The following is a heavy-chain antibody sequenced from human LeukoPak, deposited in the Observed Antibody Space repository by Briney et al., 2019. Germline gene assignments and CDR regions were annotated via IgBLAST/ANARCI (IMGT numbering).Heavy chain of an antibody. D-gene: IGHD3-10*01. Sequence: SETLSLTCAVYGGSFSGYNWSWIRQPPGKGLEWIGEINHSGSTNYNPSLKSRVTISVDTSKNQFSPKLSSVTAADTAVYYCARRRYYGSGSYRAFDYWGQGTLVTVSS. CDR2: INHSGST. J-gene: IGHJ4*02. V-gene: IGHV4-34*01. CDR1: GGSFSGYN. CDR3: ARRRYYGSGSYRAFDY.